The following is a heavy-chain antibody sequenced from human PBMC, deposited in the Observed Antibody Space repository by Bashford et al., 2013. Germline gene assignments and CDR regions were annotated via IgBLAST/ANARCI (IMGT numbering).Heavy chain of an antibody. J-gene: IGHJ5*02. V-gene: IGHV1-2*02. CDR1: GYSFTSYY. CDR2: IRPMTGDT. D-gene: IGHD3-3*01. CDR3: GRGVQSFDP. Sequence: ASVKVSCKASGYSFTSYYIHWVRQAPGQGLEWLGYIRPMTGDTNYAPKFQGRVTMTMDTSVNTAYLELSGLTSDDTALYFCGRGVQSFDPWGQGTLVTVSS.